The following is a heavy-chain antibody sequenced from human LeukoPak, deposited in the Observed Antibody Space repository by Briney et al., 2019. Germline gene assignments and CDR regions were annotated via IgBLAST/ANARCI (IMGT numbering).Heavy chain of an antibody. V-gene: IGHV1-18*01. CDR1: GYTFTSYG. CDR2: ISAYNGNT. D-gene: IGHD3-22*01. Sequence: ASVKVSCKASGYTFTSYGISWVRQAPGQGLEWMGWISAYNGNTNYAQKLQGRVTMTTDTSTSTAYMELRSLRSDDTAVYYCARDGPYDSSGYGTDYWGQGTLVTVSS. CDR3: ARDGPYDSSGYGTDY. J-gene: IGHJ4*02.